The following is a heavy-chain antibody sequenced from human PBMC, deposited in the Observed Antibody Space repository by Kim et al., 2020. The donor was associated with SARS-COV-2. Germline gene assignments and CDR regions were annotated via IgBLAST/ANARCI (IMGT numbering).Heavy chain of an antibody. D-gene: IGHD3-16*01. CDR1: GFTFSNSW. V-gene: IGHV3-15*01. CDR2: IKSKTDGGTT. Sequence: GGSLRLSCAASGFTFSNSWMSWVRQAPGKGLEWVCRIKSKTDGGTTAYAAPVKGRITISREDSKNTLYLQMNSLETEDTAVYYCTTWEGGTLFDSWGQGTLVTVSS. CDR3: TTWEGGTLFDS. J-gene: IGHJ4*02.